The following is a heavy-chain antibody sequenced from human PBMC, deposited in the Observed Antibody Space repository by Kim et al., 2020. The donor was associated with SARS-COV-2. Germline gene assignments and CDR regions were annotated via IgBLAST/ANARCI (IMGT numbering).Heavy chain of an antibody. J-gene: IGHJ4*01. Sequence: GGSLRLSCAASGFTFSSYAMHWVRQAPGKGLEWVAVISYDGSNKYYADSVKGRFTISRDNSKNTLYLQMNSLRAEDTAVYYCARDRYYYGSGSYFDYWG. CDR3: ARDRYYYGSGSYFDY. D-gene: IGHD3-10*01. CDR2: ISYDGSNK. V-gene: IGHV3-30*04. CDR1: GFTFSSYA.